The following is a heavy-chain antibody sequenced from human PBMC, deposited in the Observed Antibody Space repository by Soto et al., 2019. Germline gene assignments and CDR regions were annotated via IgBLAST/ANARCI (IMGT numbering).Heavy chain of an antibody. J-gene: IGHJ4*02. V-gene: IGHV3-23*01. D-gene: IGHD3-10*01. Sequence: EVQLLESGGGLVQPGGSLRLSCAASGFTFRNYVMTWVRQAPGKGLEWLSTLTGSGSNTYYADSVRGRFVISRDNSKDTLYLQMDSLGAEDTAVYYCGKMAWLGDLSGHDFWGQGTLVTVSS. CDR2: LTGSGSNT. CDR3: GKMAWLGDLSGHDF. CDR1: GFTFRNYV.